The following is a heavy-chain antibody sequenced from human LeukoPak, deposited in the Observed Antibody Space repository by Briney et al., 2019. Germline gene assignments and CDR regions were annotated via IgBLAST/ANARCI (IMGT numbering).Heavy chain of an antibody. V-gene: IGHV1-2*02. CDR3: ARDKKGYSYGYAGVYYFDY. CDR1: GYTFTGYY. CDR2: INPNSGGT. J-gene: IGHJ4*02. D-gene: IGHD5-18*01. Sequence: ASVKVSCKASGYTFTGYYMHWVRQAPGQGLEWMGWINPNSGGTNYAQKFQGRATMTRDTSISTAYMELSSLRSEDTAVYYCARDKKGYSYGYAGVYYFDYWGQGTLVTVSS.